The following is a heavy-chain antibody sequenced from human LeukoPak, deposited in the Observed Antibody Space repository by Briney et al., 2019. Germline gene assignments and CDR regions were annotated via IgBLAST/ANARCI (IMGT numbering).Heavy chain of an antibody. CDR3: ARYQTPIAAAGSRYAFDI. J-gene: IGHJ3*02. CDR1: GGSISSYY. Sequence: PSGTLSLTCTVSGGSISSYYWSWIRQPPGKGLEWIGYIYYSGSTNYNPSLKSRVTMLVDTSKNQFSLKLSSVTAADTAVYYCARYQTPIAAAGSRYAFDIWGQGTMVTVSS. V-gene: IGHV4-59*01. D-gene: IGHD6-13*01. CDR2: IYYSGST.